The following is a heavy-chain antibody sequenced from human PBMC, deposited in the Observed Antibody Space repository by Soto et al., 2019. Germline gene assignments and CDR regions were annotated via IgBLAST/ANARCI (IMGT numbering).Heavy chain of an antibody. CDR2: ITDSGSRT. CDR1: GFTFSSYA. Sequence: GGSLRLSCAASGFTFSSYAMSWVRKAPGKGLEWVSAITDSGSRTYYADSVKGRFIISRDNSKSKLYLQMNSLRAEDTALYYCTKNPPTIGYWYFDLWGRGTRVTVSS. V-gene: IGHV3-23*01. CDR3: TKNPPTIGYWYFDL. J-gene: IGHJ2*01.